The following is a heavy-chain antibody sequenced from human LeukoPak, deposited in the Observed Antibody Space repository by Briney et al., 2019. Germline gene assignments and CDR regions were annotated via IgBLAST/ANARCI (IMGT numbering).Heavy chain of an antibody. D-gene: IGHD3-3*01. CDR2: INHSGST. V-gene: IGHV4-34*01. J-gene: IGHJ6*03. CDR1: GGSFSGYY. CDR3: ARGRRYDFWSGYYHYYYYMDV. Sequence: SETLSLTCAVYGGSFSGYYWSWIRQPPGKGLEWSGEINHSGSTNYNPSLKSRVTISVDTSKNQFSLKLSSVTAADTAVYYCARGRRYDFWSGYYHYYYYMDVWGKGTTVTVSS.